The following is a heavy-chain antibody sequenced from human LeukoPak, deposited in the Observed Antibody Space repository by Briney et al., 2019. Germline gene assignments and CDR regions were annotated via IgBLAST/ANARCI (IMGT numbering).Heavy chain of an antibody. J-gene: IGHJ4*02. CDR3: ARQYNSGYGLPFDY. CDR1: GGSISSSSYY. V-gene: IGHV4-39*01. CDR2: IYYSGNT. D-gene: IGHD5-12*01. Sequence: SETLSLTCTVSGGSISSSSYYWGWIRQPPGKGLEWIGSIYYSGNTYYNPSLNSRVTISVDTSKNQFSLKLNSVTAADTAVYYCARQYNSGYGLPFDYWGQGTLVTVSS.